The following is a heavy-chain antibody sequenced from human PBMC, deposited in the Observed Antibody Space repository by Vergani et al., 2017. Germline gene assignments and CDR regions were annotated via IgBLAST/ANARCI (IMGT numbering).Heavy chain of an antibody. CDR1: GGTFSSYT. D-gene: IGHD6-6*01. CDR3: ACSMAGDGMDV. V-gene: IGHV1-69*02. CDR2: IIPILGIA. J-gene: IGHJ6*02. Sequence: QVQLVQSGAEVKKPGSSVKVSCKASGGTFSSYTISWVRPAPGQGLEWMGRIIPILGIANYAQKFQGRVTITADKSTSTAYMELSSLRSEDTAVYYCACSMAGDGMDVWGQGTTVTVSS.